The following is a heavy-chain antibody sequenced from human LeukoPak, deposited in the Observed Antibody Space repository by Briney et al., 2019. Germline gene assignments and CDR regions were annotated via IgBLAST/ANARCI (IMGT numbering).Heavy chain of an antibody. D-gene: IGHD6-13*01. CDR2: INPSGGST. V-gene: IGHV1-46*01. Sequence: AASVNLSCKASGYTFTSYYMHWVRQAPGQGLEWMGIINPSGGSTSYAQTFHGRVTMTRDTSTSTVYMELSSLRSEETAVYYCASIGTAAAGSDYWGQGTLVTVSS. CDR3: ASIGTAAAGSDY. J-gene: IGHJ4*02. CDR1: GYTFTSYY.